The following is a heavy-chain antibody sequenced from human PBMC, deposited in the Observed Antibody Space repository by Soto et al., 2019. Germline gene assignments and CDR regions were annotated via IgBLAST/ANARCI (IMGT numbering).Heavy chain of an antibody. V-gene: IGHV3-23*01. CDR2: ISGSGGST. J-gene: IGHJ4*02. D-gene: IGHD2-21*02. CDR3: AKDGGYCGGDCYSPPEYYFDY. Sequence: GGSLRLSCAASGFTFSSYAMSWVRQAPGKGLEWVSAISGSGGSTYYADSVKGRFTISRDNSKNTLYLQMNSLRAEDTAVYYCAKDGGYCGGDCYSPPEYYFDYWGQGTLVTVSS. CDR1: GFTFSSYA.